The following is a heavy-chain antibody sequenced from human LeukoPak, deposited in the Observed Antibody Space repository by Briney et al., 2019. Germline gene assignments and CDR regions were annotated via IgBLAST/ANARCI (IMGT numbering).Heavy chain of an antibody. J-gene: IGHJ4*02. CDR2: ISAYNGDT. D-gene: IGHD5-18*01. V-gene: IGHV1-18*01. CDR1: GYTFTDFG. Sequence: ASVKVSCKASGYTFTDFGISWVRQAPGQGVEWLGWISAYNGDTNYAQKLQGRVTMTTDTSTSTAYMEVRSLRSDDTAVYYCTRDLGVDTTMIFFDYWGQGSLVTVSS. CDR3: TRDLGVDTTMIFFDY.